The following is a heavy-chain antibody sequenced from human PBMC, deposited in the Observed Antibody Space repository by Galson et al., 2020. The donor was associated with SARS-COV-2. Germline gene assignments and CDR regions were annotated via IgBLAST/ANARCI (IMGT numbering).Heavy chain of an antibody. CDR2: ASYSGNT. V-gene: IGHV4-39*01. J-gene: IGHJ6*02. CDR1: GGSFASSYY. D-gene: IGHD3-10*01. CDR3: LRLPVGGMWQYALDV. Sequence: PSETLSLTCTVSGGSFASSYYWVWIRQPPGKGLEWVGSASYSGNTYYNPSPMSRVSISIDASKNQFSLNVISVTAADTALYYCLRLPVGGMWQYALDVWGQGITVTVSS.